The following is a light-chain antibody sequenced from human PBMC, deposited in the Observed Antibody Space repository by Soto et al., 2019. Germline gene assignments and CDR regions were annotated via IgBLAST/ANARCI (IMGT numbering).Light chain of an antibody. Sequence: DIQMTQSPSTLSASVGDRVTITCRASQSISSWLAWYQQKPGKAPKLLIYKASSLQSGVPSRFSGSGYGTEFTLSISSLQPDDFATYYCQQCDSPYTFGQGTKLEIK. V-gene: IGKV1-5*03. CDR3: QQCDSPYT. CDR1: QSISSW. J-gene: IGKJ2*01. CDR2: KAS.